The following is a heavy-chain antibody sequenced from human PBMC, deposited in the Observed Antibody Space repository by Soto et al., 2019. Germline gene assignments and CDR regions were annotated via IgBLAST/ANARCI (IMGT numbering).Heavy chain of an antibody. V-gene: IGHV1-8*01. CDR3: ARAEPRYSSSWPRWYYYGMDV. CDR2: INPNSGNT. CDR1: GYTLTDYD. Sequence: ASVKVSCKASGYTLTDYDINWVRQATGQGREGMGLINPNSGNTGYAQKFQGRVTLTWNKSMRTAYMELSSLKSEDTAVFYCARAEPRYSSSWPRWYYYGMDVWGQGTAVTVSS. J-gene: IGHJ6*02. D-gene: IGHD6-13*01.